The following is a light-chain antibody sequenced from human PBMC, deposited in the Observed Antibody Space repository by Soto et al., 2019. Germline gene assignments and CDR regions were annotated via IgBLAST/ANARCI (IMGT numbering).Light chain of an antibody. V-gene: IGKV3-11*01. Sequence: EIVLTQSPATLSLSPGERATLSCRASQSVNSYLAWYQQKCGQAPRLLIYDTSNRATGMPDRFSGSGSGTDFTRTISSLEPEDFAVYYCQQRSSWPTFGQGTRLEIK. CDR2: DTS. J-gene: IGKJ2*01. CDR3: QQRSSWPT. CDR1: QSVNSY.